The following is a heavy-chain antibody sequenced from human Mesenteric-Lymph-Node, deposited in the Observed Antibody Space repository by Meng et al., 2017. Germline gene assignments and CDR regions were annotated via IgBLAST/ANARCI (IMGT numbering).Heavy chain of an antibody. CDR1: GFTFSTYW. D-gene: IGHD6-19*01. V-gene: IGHV3-7*03. Sequence: GGSLRLSCAASGFTFSTYWMSWVRQAPGKGLEWVANIKQDGSEKHYVDSVRGRFTISRDNPKNSLYLQMNSLRVEDTAVYYCARDFMSSGWPYYYYGMDVWGQGTTVTVSS. CDR3: ARDFMSSGWPYYYYGMDV. CDR2: IKQDGSEK. J-gene: IGHJ6*02.